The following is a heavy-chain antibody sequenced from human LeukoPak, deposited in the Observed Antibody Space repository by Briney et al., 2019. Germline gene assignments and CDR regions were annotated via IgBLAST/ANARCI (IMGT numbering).Heavy chain of an antibody. CDR2: INPNSGGT. Sequence: ASVKVSCKASGYTFTGYYIHWVRQAPGQGLEWMGWINPNSGGTNYAQKFQGRVTMTRDTSISTVYMEQSRPTSDDTAVYYCARGITVAGRGHFDYWGQGTLVTVSS. D-gene: IGHD6-19*01. CDR1: GYTFTGYY. CDR3: ARGITVAGRGHFDY. J-gene: IGHJ4*02. V-gene: IGHV1-2*02.